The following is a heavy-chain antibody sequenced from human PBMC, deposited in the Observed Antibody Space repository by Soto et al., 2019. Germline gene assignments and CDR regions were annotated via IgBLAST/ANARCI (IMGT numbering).Heavy chain of an antibody. V-gene: IGHV4-30-4*01. CDR3: GRDLTSNANCIDP. J-gene: IGHJ5*02. CDR2: IYYTGKT. CDR1: GDYIHVGGHY. Sequence: CLTCSVSGDYIHVGGHYWTWIRQRPGKGLEWMGYIYYTGKTYYNPSLESRLTMSVDRSKNQFSLRLTSVTAADTAVYFCGRDLTSNANCIDPWGQGTLVTVSS. D-gene: IGHD2-2*01.